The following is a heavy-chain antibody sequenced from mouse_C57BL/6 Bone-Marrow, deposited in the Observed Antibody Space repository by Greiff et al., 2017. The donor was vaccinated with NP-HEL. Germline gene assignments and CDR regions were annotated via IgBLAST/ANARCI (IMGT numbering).Heavy chain of an antibody. CDR2: FYPGDGDT. CDR3: ARSSRFAY. J-gene: IGHJ3*01. Sequence: QVQLKQSGPELVKPGASVKISCKASGYAFSSSWLNWVKQRPGKGFGWIGRFYPGDGDTNYNGKFKGKATLTADKSSSTAYMQLSSLTSEDSAVYFCARSSRFAYWGQGTLVTVSA. V-gene: IGHV1-82*01. CDR1: GYAFSSSW.